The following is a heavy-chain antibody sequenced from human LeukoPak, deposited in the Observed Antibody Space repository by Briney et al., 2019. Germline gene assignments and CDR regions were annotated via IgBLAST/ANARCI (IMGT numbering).Heavy chain of an antibody. D-gene: IGHD1-7*01. CDR3: ARDHSNWNYAPDF. V-gene: IGHV1-18*01. CDR2: ISAYNGNT. Sequence: ASVKVSRKASGGTFSSYAISWVRQAPGQGLEWMGWISAYNGNTNYAQKLQGRVTMSTDTSTGTAYLDVRSLTSDDTAVYYCARDHSNWNYAPDFWGQGTLVIVSS. CDR1: GGTFSSYA. J-gene: IGHJ4*02.